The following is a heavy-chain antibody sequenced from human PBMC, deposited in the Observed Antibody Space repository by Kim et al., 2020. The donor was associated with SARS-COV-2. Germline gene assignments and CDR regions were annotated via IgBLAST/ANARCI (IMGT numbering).Heavy chain of an antibody. CDR3: VKGAAGHEYFQH. J-gene: IGHJ1*01. Sequence: GGSLRLSCSASVFTFSSYAMHWVRQAPGKGLEYVSAISSNGGSTYYADSVKGRFTISRDNSKNTLYLQMSSLRAKDTAVYYCVKGAAGHEYFQHWGQGTLVTVSS. V-gene: IGHV3-64D*06. CDR1: VFTFSSYA. D-gene: IGHD6-13*01. CDR2: ISSNGGST.